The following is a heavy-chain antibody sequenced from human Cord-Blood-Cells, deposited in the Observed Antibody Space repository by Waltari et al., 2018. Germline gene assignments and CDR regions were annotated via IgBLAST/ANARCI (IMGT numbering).Heavy chain of an antibody. Sequence: QVQLVQSGAEVKKPGASVKVSCTASGYTSPGYYMHWVRQAPGQGLEWMGWINPNSGGTNYAQKFQGRVTMARDTSISTAYMELSRLRSDDTAVYYCARTPPAIAARPFDYWGQGTLVTVSS. CDR2: INPNSGGT. V-gene: IGHV1-2*02. CDR1: GYTSPGYY. D-gene: IGHD6-6*01. J-gene: IGHJ4*02. CDR3: ARTPPAIAARPFDY.